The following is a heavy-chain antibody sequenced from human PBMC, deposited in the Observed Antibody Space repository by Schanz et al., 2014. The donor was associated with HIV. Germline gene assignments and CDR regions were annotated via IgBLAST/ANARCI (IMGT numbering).Heavy chain of an antibody. D-gene: IGHD2-21*02. CDR2: ITTSSR. CDR3: ARDQGYCAGSTCYSWYYFDS. V-gene: IGHV3-21*02. J-gene: IGHJ4*02. Sequence: DVQLVESGGGLVKPGGSLRLSCVASGFTFSSYNFNWVRQAPGKGLEWVSSITTSSRFYADSVKGRFTISRDNAKNSLFLQMNNLRAEDTAVYYCARDQGYCAGSTCYSWYYFDSWGQGTPVTVSS. CDR1: GFTFSSYN.